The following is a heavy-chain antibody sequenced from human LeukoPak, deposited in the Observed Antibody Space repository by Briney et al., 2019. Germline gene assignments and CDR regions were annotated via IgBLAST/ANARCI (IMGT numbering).Heavy chain of an antibody. CDR1: GFTFSSYM. Sequence: GGSLRLSCAASGFTFSSYMMTWVRQAPGKGLEWVANIKPDGGEKFYVDSVKGRFTISRDNAKNSLYLQMNSLRAEDTAVYYCARARYSSSWYDYWGQGTLVTVSS. CDR2: IKPDGGEK. D-gene: IGHD6-13*01. J-gene: IGHJ4*02. CDR3: ARARYSSSWYDY. V-gene: IGHV3-7*01.